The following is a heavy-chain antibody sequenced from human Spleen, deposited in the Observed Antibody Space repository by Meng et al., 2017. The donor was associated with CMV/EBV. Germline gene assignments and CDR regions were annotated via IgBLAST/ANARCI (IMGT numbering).Heavy chain of an antibody. CDR3: AKDLGFLEWLLQGSGYYYYYGMDV. V-gene: IGHV3-33*06. Sequence: HWVRQAPGKGLEWVAVIWYDGSNKYYADSVRGRFTISRDNSKNTLYLQMNSLRAEDTAVYYCAKDLGFLEWLLQGSGYYYYYGMDVWGQGTTVTVSS. CDR2: IWYDGSNK. J-gene: IGHJ6*02. D-gene: IGHD3-3*01.